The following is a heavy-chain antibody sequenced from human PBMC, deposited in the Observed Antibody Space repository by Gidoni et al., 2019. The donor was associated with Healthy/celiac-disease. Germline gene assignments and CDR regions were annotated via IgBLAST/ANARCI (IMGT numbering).Heavy chain of an antibody. CDR3: ARVAGRGEYCSSTSCYLSYGMDV. CDR2: IIPIFGTA. D-gene: IGHD2-2*01. V-gene: IGHV1-69*06. Sequence: QVQLVQSGAEVKKPGSSVKVSCKASGGTFSSYAISWVRQAPGQGLEWMGGIIPIFGTANYAQKFQGRVTITADKSTSTAYMELSSLRSEDTAVYYCARVAGRGEYCSSTSCYLSYGMDVWGQGTTVTVSS. J-gene: IGHJ6*02. CDR1: GGTFSSYA.